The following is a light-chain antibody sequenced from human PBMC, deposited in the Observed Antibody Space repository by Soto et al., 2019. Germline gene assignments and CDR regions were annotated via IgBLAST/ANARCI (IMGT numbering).Light chain of an antibody. CDR1: TSNIGAGYD. CDR2: GNS. Sequence: QSVLTQPPSVSGAPGQRVTISCLGSTSNIGAGYDVHWYQQFPGTAPKLLIYGNSNRPSGVPDRFSGSKSGTSASLAITGLQAEDEADYYCQSYDSSLSALFGGGTKLTVL. CDR3: QSYDSSLSAL. J-gene: IGLJ2*01. V-gene: IGLV1-40*01.